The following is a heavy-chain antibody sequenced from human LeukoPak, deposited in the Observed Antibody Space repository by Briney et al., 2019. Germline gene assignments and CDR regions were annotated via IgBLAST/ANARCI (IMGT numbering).Heavy chain of an antibody. Sequence: KPSETLSLTCTVSGGSISSGSYYWSWIRQPAGKGLEWIGRIYTSGSTNYNPSLKSRVTISVDTSKNQFSLKLSSVTAADTAVYYCARTDIVVVPAAIKSGGFDPWGQGTLVTVSS. CDR3: ARTDIVVVPAAIKSGGFDP. CDR1: GGSISSGSYY. V-gene: IGHV4-61*02. D-gene: IGHD2-2*02. J-gene: IGHJ5*02. CDR2: IYTSGST.